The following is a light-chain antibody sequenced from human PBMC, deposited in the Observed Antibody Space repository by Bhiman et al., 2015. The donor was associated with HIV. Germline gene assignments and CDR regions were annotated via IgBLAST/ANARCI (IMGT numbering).Light chain of an antibody. Sequence: QSALTQPASVSGSPGQSITISCTGTSRDVGGYDYVSWYQQHPGKAPQLMIYDVSQRPSGISNRFSGSKSGNTASLTISGVQAEDEAHYYCSSYTGSSTFVFGGGTKLTVL. CDR3: SSYTGSSTFV. CDR1: SRDVGGYDY. CDR2: DVS. J-gene: IGLJ2*01. V-gene: IGLV2-14*03.